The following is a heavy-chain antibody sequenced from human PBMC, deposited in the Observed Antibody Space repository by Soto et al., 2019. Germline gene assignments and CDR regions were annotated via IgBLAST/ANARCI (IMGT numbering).Heavy chain of an antibody. CDR3: ARDRVGATTYYYYYGMDV. CDR1: GGSISSYY. J-gene: IGHJ6*02. D-gene: IGHD1-26*01. Sequence: SETLSLTCTVSGGSISSYYWSWIRQPPGKGLEWIGYIYYSGSTNYNPSLKSRVTISVDTSKNQFSLKLSSVTAADTAVYYCARDRVGATTYYYYYGMDVWGQGTTVTVSS. CDR2: IYYSGST. V-gene: IGHV4-59*01.